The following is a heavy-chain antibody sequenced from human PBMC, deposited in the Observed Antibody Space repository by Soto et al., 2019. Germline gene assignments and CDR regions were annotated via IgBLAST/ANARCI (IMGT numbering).Heavy chain of an antibody. J-gene: IGHJ6*02. CDR1: GGSISSRSYY. CDR3: ARALAVAGHYYYYGMDA. D-gene: IGHD6-19*01. V-gene: IGHV4-39*01. CDR2: IYYSGST. Sequence: SETLSLTCTVSGGSISSRSYYWGWIRQPPGKGLEWIGSIYYSGSTYYNPSLKSRVTISVDTSKNQFSLKLSSVTAADTAVYNCARALAVAGHYYYYGMDAWGQGTTVTVSS.